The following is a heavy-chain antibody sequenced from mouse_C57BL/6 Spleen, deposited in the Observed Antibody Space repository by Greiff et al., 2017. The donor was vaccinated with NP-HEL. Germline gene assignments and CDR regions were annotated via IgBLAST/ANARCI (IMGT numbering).Heavy chain of an antibody. J-gene: IGHJ1*03. CDR2: IWGDGGT. CDR1: GFSLTSYG. Sequence: VNVVESGPGLVAPSQSLSITCTVSGFSLTSYGVSWVRQPPGKGLEWLGVIWGDGGTNYHSALISRLSISKDNTKSQVFLKLNSLQTDDTATCYCAKPGSSRYFDVWGTGTTVTVSS. CDR3: AKPGSSRYFDV. D-gene: IGHD1-1*01. V-gene: IGHV2-3*01.